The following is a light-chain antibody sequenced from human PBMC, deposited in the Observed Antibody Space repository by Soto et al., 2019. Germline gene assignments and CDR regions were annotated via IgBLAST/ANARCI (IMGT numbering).Light chain of an antibody. CDR3: QQYNNWPRT. Sequence: EVVMTQSPVTLSVSPGERATLSCWASQSVSSNLAWYQQKPDQAPRLLIHSASTRATGIPARFSGSGSGTEFTLTISSLQSEDFAVYFCQQYNNWPRTFGQGTKVEI. CDR2: SAS. V-gene: IGKV3-15*01. CDR1: QSVSSN. J-gene: IGKJ1*01.